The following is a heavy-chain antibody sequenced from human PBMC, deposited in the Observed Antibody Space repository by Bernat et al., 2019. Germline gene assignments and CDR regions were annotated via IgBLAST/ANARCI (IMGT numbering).Heavy chain of an antibody. J-gene: IGHJ5*02. CDR3: ARDRFSSSSGDWFDP. V-gene: IGHV4-31*03. Sequence: QVQLQESGPGLVKPSETLSLTCTVSGGSISSGGYYWSWIRQHPGKGLEWIGYIYYSGSTYYNPSLKSRVTISVDTSKNQFSLKLSSVTAADTAVYYCARDRFSSSSGDWFDPWGQGTLVTVSS. CDR1: GGSISSGGYY. CDR2: IYYSGST. D-gene: IGHD6-6*01.